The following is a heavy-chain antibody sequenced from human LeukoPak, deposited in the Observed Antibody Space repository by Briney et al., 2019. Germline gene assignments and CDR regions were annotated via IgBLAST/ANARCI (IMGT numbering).Heavy chain of an antibody. CDR2: INSKTGGT. D-gene: IGHD2-2*01. Sequence: ASVKVSCKASGYTFTDHYVHWLRQAPGQGLGWMGWINSKTGGTNYAAKFQGRVTMTRDTSISTAYMELSSLTFDDTAIYYCARNAMSDYWGQGTLVTVSS. V-gene: IGHV1-2*02. CDR1: GYTFTDHY. CDR3: ARNAMSDY. J-gene: IGHJ4*02.